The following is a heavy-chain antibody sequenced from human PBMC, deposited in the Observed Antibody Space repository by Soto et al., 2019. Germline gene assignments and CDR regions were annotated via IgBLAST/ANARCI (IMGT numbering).Heavy chain of an antibody. CDR3: ARNTIFGVVRSISPQTQTVCNWFDP. CDR1: GGSISSSSYY. V-gene: IGHV4-39*01. J-gene: IGHJ5*02. Sequence: SETLSLTCTVSGGSISSSSYYRGWIRQPPGKGLEWIGSIYYSGSTYYNPSLKSRVTISVDTSKNQFSLKLSSVTAADTAVYYCARNTIFGVVRSISPQTQTVCNWFDPWGQGTLVTVSS. CDR2: IYYSGST. D-gene: IGHD3-3*01.